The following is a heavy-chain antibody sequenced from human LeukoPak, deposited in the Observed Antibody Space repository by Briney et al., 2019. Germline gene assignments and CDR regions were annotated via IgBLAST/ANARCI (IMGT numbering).Heavy chain of an antibody. Sequence: SETLSLACTVSGGSISSYYWSWIRQPPGKGLEWIGNIYDSGSTNYNPSLKSRVTISVDTSKDQCSLKLSSVTAADTAVYYCARQSISGSSLSYFDYWGQGTLVNVSS. CDR1: GGSISSYY. CDR3: ARQSISGSSLSYFDY. J-gene: IGHJ4*02. V-gene: IGHV4-59*01. D-gene: IGHD3-22*01. CDR2: IYDSGST.